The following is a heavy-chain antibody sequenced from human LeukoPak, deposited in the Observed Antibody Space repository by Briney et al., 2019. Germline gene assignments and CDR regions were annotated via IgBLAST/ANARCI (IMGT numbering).Heavy chain of an antibody. J-gene: IGHJ1*01. Sequence: SETLSLTCIVSGYSISSGYYWGWIRQPPGKGVEGMGNTHHSGSTSYNPYLKSRVTISVATSKNQLSLKLSSAPAADTAMYYCARVAAGIGFFQHWGQGTLVTVSS. CDR2: THHSGST. V-gene: IGHV4-38-2*02. CDR3: ARVAAGIGFFQH. CDR1: GYSISSGYY. D-gene: IGHD6-13*01.